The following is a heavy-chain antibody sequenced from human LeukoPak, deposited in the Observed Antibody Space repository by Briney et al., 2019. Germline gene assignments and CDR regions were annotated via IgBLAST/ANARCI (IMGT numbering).Heavy chain of an antibody. Sequence: PSETLSLTCTVSGGSISSYYWSWIRQPAGKGLEWIGRIYTSGSTNYNPSLKSRVTISVDTSKNQFSLKLSSVTAADTAVYYCARGRRITMVRGVITHPWGQGTLVTVSS. CDR1: GGSISSYY. D-gene: IGHD3-10*01. CDR2: IYTSGST. V-gene: IGHV4-4*07. CDR3: ARGRRITMVRGVITHP. J-gene: IGHJ5*02.